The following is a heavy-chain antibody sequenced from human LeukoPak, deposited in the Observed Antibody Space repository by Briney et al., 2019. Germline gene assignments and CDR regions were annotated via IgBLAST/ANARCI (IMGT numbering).Heavy chain of an antibody. D-gene: IGHD3-22*01. Sequence: GSLRPSCAASGFTFSTYEMNWVRQAPGKGLEWVSYISSSGSTIYYADSVKGRFTISRDNAKNSLYLQMNSLRAEDTAVYYCARGGTYYNSSVWFSCDYWGQGTLVTVSS. CDR3: ARGGTYYNSSVWFSCDY. V-gene: IGHV3-48*03. J-gene: IGHJ4*02. CDR1: GFTFSTYE. CDR2: ISSSGSTI.